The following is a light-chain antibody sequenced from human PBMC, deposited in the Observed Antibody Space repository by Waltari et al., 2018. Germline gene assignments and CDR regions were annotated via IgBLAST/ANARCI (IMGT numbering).Light chain of an antibody. Sequence: SSDLTQDPAVSVALGQTVRITCQGDSLRSYYATWYQQKPGQAPVLVIFGQNKRPSGIPDRFSGSSSRNTASFTITGAQAEDEADYYCSGRDNSGFRHVFGTGTKVTV. J-gene: IGLJ1*01. V-gene: IGLV3-19*01. CDR1: SLRSYY. CDR2: GQN. CDR3: SGRDNSGFRHV.